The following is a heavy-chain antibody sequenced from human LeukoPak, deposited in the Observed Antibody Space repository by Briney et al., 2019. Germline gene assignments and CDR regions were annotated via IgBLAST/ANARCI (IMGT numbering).Heavy chain of an antibody. CDR2: INHSGST. J-gene: IGHJ5*02. Sequence: SETLSLTCAVYGGSFSGYYWSWIRQPPGKGLEWIGEINHSGSTNYNPSLKSQVTISVDTSKNQFSLKLSSVTAADTAVYYCARGSIAARLYNWFDPWGQGTLVTVSS. CDR1: GGSFSGYY. V-gene: IGHV4-34*01. CDR3: ARGSIAARLYNWFDP. D-gene: IGHD6-6*01.